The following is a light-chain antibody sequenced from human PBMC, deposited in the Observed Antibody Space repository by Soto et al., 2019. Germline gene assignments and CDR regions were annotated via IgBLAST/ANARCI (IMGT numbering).Light chain of an antibody. CDR3: QKYNNWLT. Sequence: EIVMAQSPATLSVSPGERVTLSCRASQSVSSNLAWYQQKPGQAPRLLIYGASTRATGIPARFSGSGSGTEFTLTISSLQSQDFAVYYCQKYNNWLTFGGGTKVDIK. V-gene: IGKV3-15*01. CDR1: QSVSSN. CDR2: GAS. J-gene: IGKJ4*01.